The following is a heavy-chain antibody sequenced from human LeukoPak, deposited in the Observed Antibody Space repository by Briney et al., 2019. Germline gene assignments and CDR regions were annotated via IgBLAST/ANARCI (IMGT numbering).Heavy chain of an antibody. D-gene: IGHD6-19*01. V-gene: IGHV3-66*01. CDR1: GFTVSSNY. Sequence: GGSLGLSCAASGFTVSSNYMNWVRQAPGKGLEWVSVIYSGGSTYYAESVKGRFTISRDNSKNTLHLQMNSLRAEDTAVYYCARDRSSGWYYFDYWGQGTLVTVSS. J-gene: IGHJ4*02. CDR3: ARDRSSGWYYFDY. CDR2: IYSGGST.